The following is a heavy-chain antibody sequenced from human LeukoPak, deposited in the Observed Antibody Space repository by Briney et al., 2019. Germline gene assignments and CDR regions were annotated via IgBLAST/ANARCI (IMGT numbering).Heavy chain of an antibody. CDR1: GFTFDDYA. J-gene: IGHJ4*02. V-gene: IGHV3-9*01. CDR2: ISWNSGSI. D-gene: IGHD3-10*01. Sequence: GGSLRLSCAASGFTFDDYAMHWVRQAPGKGLEWVSGISWNSGSIGYADSVKGRFTISRDNAKNSLYLQMNSLRAEDTALYYCAKDYKDGYYGSGSYSPYYFDYWGQGTLVTVSS. CDR3: AKDYKDGYYGSGSYSPYYFDY.